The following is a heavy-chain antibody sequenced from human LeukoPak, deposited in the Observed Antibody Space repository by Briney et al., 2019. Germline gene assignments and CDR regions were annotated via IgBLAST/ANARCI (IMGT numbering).Heavy chain of an antibody. CDR1: GFTFSSYA. J-gene: IGHJ4*02. CDR2: ISGSGGSP. Sequence: GGSLRLSCEASGFTFSSYAMSWVRQAPGKGLEWVAGISGSGGSPYYADSVKGRFTISRDNSKNTLYLQMNSLRPEDTAVYYCAKCRSEVPAAINYWGQGTLVTVSS. V-gene: IGHV3-23*01. CDR3: AKCRSEVPAAINY. D-gene: IGHD2-2*01.